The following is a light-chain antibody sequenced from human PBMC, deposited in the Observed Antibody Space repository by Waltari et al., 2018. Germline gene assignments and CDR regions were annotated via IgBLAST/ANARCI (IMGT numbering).Light chain of an antibody. CDR1: PSVGDN. CDR2: GAS. CDR3: QQYDRWPLT. Sequence: EKVMTQSPATLSASPGERVTLSCRASPSVGDNLVWYQKNSGTPPSLLIYGASTMASTLPARFSGSGSGTEFSLTISSLQSEDFELYYCQQYDRWPLTFGGGTKVEIK. J-gene: IGKJ4*01. V-gene: IGKV3D-15*01.